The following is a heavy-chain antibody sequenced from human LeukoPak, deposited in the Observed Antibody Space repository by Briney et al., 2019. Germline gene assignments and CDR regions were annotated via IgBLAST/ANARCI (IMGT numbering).Heavy chain of an antibody. V-gene: IGHV3-30*18. CDR2: ISYDGSNK. Sequence: GGSLRLSCAASGFTFSSYGMHWVRQAPGKGLEWVAVISYDGSNKYYADSVKGRFTISRDNSKNTLYLHMNSLRAEDTAVYYCAKAHSIAAAGVGYWGQRTLVTVSS. CDR3: AKAHSIAAAGVGY. D-gene: IGHD6-13*01. CDR1: GFTFSSYG. J-gene: IGHJ4*02.